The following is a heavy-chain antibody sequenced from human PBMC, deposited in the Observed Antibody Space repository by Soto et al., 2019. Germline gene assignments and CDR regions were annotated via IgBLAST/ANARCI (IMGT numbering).Heavy chain of an antibody. CDR3: AKSMGDIVVVPAANRYYYYYGMDV. CDR2: ISGSGGST. J-gene: IGHJ6*02. V-gene: IGHV3-23*01. Sequence: HPGGSLRLSCAASGFTFSSYAMSWVRQAPGKGLEWVSAISGSGGSTYYADSVKGRFTISRDNSKNTLYLQMNSLRAEDTAVYYCAKSMGDIVVVPAANRYYYYYGMDVWGQGTTVTVSS. CDR1: GFTFSSYA. D-gene: IGHD2-2*01.